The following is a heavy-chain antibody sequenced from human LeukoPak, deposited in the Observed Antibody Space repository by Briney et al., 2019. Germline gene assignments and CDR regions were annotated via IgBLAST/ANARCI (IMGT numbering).Heavy chain of an antibody. J-gene: IGHJ3*02. Sequence: SETLSLTCNVSDGSISGYYWSWIRQSAGKGLEWVGRIYTSGSTNYNPSLKSRVTMSLDTSKNQFSLKLTSVTAADTAVYYCARDLYPTDAFDIWGQGTMVTVSS. CDR1: DGSISGYY. CDR3: ARDLYPTDAFDI. CDR2: IYTSGST. D-gene: IGHD3-10*01. V-gene: IGHV4-4*07.